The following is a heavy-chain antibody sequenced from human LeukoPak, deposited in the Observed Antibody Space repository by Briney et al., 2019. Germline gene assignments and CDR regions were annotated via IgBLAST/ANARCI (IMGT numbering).Heavy chain of an antibody. CDR3: AGDLHYYVAMDV. J-gene: IGHJ6*02. CDR2: IGSDNKP. D-gene: IGHD3-10*02. CDR1: GFTFSSYS. V-gene: IGHV3-23*05. Sequence: GGSLRLSCAASGFTFSSYSMNWVRQAPGKGLEWVSSIGSDNKPHYSESVKGRFAISRDNSKGMLFLQLNSLRAKDTALYYCAGDLHYYVAMDVWGQGTTVTVSS.